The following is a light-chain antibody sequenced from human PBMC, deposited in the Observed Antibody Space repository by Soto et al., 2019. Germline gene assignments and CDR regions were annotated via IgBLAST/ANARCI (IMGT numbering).Light chain of an antibody. CDR2: EVS. V-gene: IGLV2-14*01. CDR3: SSYTSSSTYV. CDR1: SSDVGGYNY. Sequence: QSVLTQPASVSGSPGQSITSSCTGTSSDVGGYNYVSWYQQHPGKAPKLMIYEVSNRPSGVSVRFSGPKSGNTASLTLSGLQAEDEADYYCSSYTSSSTYVFGTGTKVTVL. J-gene: IGLJ1*01.